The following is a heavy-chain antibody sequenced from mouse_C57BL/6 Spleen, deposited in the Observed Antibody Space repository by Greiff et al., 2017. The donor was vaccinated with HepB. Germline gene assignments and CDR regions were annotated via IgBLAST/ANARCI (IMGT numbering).Heavy chain of an antibody. J-gene: IGHJ1*03. CDR1: GFTFSDYY. CDR3: ARERYFDV. V-gene: IGHV5-16*01. CDR2: INYDGSST. Sequence: VKLMESEGGLVQPGSSMKLSCTASGFTFSDYYMAWVRQVPEKGLEWVANINYDGSSTYYLDSLKSRFIISRDNAKNILYLQMSSLKSEDTATYYCARERYFDVWGTGTTVTVSS.